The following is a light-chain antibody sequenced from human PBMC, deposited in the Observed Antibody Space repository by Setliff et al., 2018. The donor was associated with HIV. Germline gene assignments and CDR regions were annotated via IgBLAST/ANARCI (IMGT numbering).Light chain of an antibody. CDR1: SSNIRTNA. J-gene: IGLJ1*01. CDR3: QSYDSSLSGSYV. CDR2: SNN. V-gene: IGLV1-44*01. Sequence: QSVLTQPPSTSGTPGQRVTISCSGSSSNIRTNAVNWYQQLSGTAPKLLIYSNNQRPSGVPDRFSGSKSGTSASLAISGLQSEDEADYYCQSYDSSLSGSYVFGTGTKVTVL.